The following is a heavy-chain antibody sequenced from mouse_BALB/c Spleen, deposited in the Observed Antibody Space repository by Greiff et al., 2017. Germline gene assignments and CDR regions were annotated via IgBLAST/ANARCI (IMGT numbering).Heavy chain of an antibody. D-gene: IGHD1-1*01. Sequence: QVQLKESGPGLVAPSQSLSITCTVSGFSLTGYGVNWVRQPPGKGLEWLGMIWGDGSTDYNSALKSRLSISKDNSKSQVFLKMNSLQTDDTARYYCARNYYSSSYGYAMDYWGQGTSVTVSS. CDR1: GFSLTGYG. CDR2: IWGDGST. CDR3: ARNYYSSSYGYAMDY. V-gene: IGHV2-6-7*01. J-gene: IGHJ4*01.